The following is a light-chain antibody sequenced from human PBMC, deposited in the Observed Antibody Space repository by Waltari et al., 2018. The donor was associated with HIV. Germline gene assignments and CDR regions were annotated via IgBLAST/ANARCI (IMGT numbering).Light chain of an antibody. CDR2: EVS. J-gene: IGLJ2*01. CDR3: SSYAGSNNVI. CDR1: SSDVGGYSH. V-gene: IGLV2-8*01. Sequence: QSALAQPPSASVSPGQSVTISCTGTSSDVGGYSHVPWYQQHPGKAPKLMIYEVSKRPSGVPDRFSGSKSGNAASLTVSGLQAEDEADYYCSSYAGSNNVIFGGGTKLTVL.